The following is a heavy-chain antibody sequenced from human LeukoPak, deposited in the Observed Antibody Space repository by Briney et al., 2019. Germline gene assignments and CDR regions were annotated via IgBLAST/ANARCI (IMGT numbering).Heavy chain of an antibody. CDR2: ITNTGNSM. V-gene: IGHV3-11*04. Sequence: GVLRLSCAASGFTFSDSYMTWIRQAPGKGLEWVSYITNTGNSMEYVDSVKGRFTTSRDNAKNTLYLQMNSLRAEDTAVYYCARGMPAGYYDFWSGYPYYFDYWGQGTLVTVSS. J-gene: IGHJ4*02. CDR1: GFTFSDSY. D-gene: IGHD3-3*01. CDR3: ARGMPAGYYDFWSGYPYYFDY.